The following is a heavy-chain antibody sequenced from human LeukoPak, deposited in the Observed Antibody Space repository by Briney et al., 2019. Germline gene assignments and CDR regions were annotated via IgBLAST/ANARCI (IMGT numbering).Heavy chain of an antibody. CDR3: ARNPGVGSSWYRLHY. CDR1: GITFINHA. CDR2: ISYDGSNT. D-gene: IGHD6-13*01. Sequence: GGSLRLSCAASGITFINHAMDWVRQAPGKGLEWVAVISYDGSNTYYADSVKGRFTISRDNSKSTLYLQMNSLRLEDTAVYYCARNPGVGSSWYRLHYWGQGTLVTVFS. V-gene: IGHV3-30-3*01. J-gene: IGHJ4*02.